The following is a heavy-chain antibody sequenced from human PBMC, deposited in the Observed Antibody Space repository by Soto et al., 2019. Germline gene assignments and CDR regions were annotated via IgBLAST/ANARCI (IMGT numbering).Heavy chain of an antibody. V-gene: IGHV3-74*01. D-gene: IGHD2-15*01. CDR2: INSDGSST. J-gene: IGHJ6*02. Sequence: GGSLRLSCAASGFTFSSYWMHWVRQAPGKGLVWVSRINSDGSSTSYADSVKGRFTISRDNAKNTLYLQMNSLRAEDTAVYYCARGGYCSGGSCYTLRPYYYYGMDVWGQGTTVTVSS. CDR3: ARGGYCSGGSCYTLRPYYYYGMDV. CDR1: GFTFSSYW.